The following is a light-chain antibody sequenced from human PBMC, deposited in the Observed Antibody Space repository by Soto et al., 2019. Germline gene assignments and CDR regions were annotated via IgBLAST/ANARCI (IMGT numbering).Light chain of an antibody. CDR2: EVT. CDR1: RHDVGGYNY. J-gene: IGLJ1*01. CDR3: SSYTISNTLPSV. Sequence: QSVLTQPASVSGSPGQSITISCTGTRHDVGGYNYVSWYQQYPGKSPKLLIYEVTHRPSGVSNRFSGSKSGNTASLTISGLQAEDEADYYCSSYTISNTLPSVCGTGPKVTVL. V-gene: IGLV2-14*01.